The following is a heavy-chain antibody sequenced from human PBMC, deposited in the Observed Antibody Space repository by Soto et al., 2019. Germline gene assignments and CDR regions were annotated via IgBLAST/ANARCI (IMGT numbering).Heavy chain of an antibody. Sequence: PSETLSLTCTVSGGSISSGDYYWSWIRQPPGKGLEWIGYIYYSGSTYYNPSLKSRVTISVDTSKSQFSLNLSFVTAADTAVYYCATMGTPATGLYFFDYWGQGSLVTSPQ. J-gene: IGHJ4*02. CDR3: ATMGTPATGLYFFDY. CDR1: GGSISSGDYY. V-gene: IGHV4-30-4*01. D-gene: IGHD2-15*01. CDR2: IYYSGST.